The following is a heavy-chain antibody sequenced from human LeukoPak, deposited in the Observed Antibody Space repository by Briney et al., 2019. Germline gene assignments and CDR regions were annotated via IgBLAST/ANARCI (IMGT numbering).Heavy chain of an antibody. Sequence: SETLSLTCAVYGGSFSGYYWSWIRQPPGKGLEWIGEINHSGSTNYNPSLKSRVTISVDTSKNQFSLKLSSVTAADTAVYYCARAGSFGYDYWGQGTLVTVSS. CDR3: ARAGSFGYDY. CDR1: GGSFSGYY. V-gene: IGHV4-34*01. CDR2: INHSGST. J-gene: IGHJ4*02. D-gene: IGHD5-18*01.